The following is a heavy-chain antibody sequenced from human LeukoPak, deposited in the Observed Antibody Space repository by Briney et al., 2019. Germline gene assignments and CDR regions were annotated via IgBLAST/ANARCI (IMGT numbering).Heavy chain of an antibody. CDR2: IYHSGST. J-gene: IGHJ4*02. V-gene: IGHV4-30-2*01. CDR3: AREAKTGDARDY. CDR1: GGSISSGGYY. D-gene: IGHD7-27*01. Sequence: SQTLSLTCTVSGGSISSGGYYWSWIRQPPGKGLEWIGYIYHSGSTYYNPSLKSRVTISVDRSKNQFSLKLSSVTAADTAVYYCAREAKTGDARDYSGQGTLVTVSS.